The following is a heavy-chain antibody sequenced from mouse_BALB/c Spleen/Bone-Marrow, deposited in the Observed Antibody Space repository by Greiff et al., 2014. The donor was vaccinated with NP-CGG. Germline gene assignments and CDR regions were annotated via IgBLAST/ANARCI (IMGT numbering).Heavy chain of an antibody. Sequence: VQLQQSGAELVKPGASVRLSCTASGFNIKDTYMHWVKQRPEQGLEWIVRIDPANGNTKYDPKFQGKATITADTSSNTAYLQLSSLTSEDTAVYYCARRGDGYYAWFAYWGQGTLVTVSA. CDR2: IDPANGNT. CDR3: ARRGDGYYAWFAY. CDR1: GFNIKDTY. J-gene: IGHJ3*01. D-gene: IGHD2-3*01. V-gene: IGHV14-3*02.